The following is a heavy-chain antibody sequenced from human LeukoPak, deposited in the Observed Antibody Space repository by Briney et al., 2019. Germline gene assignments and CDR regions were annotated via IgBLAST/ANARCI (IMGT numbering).Heavy chain of an antibody. CDR2: IIPIFATT. D-gene: IGHD1-26*01. CDR3: AKVGATRPAELDY. J-gene: IGHJ4*02. V-gene: IGHV1-69*13. Sequence: ASVKVSCKASGYTFTNYAMNWVRQAPGQGLEWMGGIIPIFATTNYAQKFQGRVTITADESTRTAYMELRSLRSEDTAVYYCAKVGATRPAELDYWGQGTLVTVSS. CDR1: GYTFTNYA.